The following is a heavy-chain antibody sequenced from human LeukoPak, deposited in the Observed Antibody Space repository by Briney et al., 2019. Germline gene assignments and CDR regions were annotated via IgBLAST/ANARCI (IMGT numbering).Heavy chain of an antibody. V-gene: IGHV4-59*01. D-gene: IGHD3-22*01. CDR3: ARENSSGYRPFDY. CDR2: IYYSGST. CDR1: GGSISSYY. Sequence: SETLSLTCTVSGGSISSYYWSWIRQPPGKGLEWIGYIYYSGSTNYNPSLKSRVTISVDTSKDQFSLKLSSVTAADTAVYYCARENSSGYRPFDYWGQGTLVTVSS. J-gene: IGHJ4*02.